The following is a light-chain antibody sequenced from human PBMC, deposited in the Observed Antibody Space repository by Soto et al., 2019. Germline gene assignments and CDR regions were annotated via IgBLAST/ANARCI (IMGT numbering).Light chain of an antibody. V-gene: IGKV3-11*01. Sequence: IVLTQSPATLSLSPGETATFSCRASQSISRYLAWYQQKPGQAPRLLIYDASIRATGIPARFRGGGSETDFTLTISSLAPEDFAIYYCQQRGTWPRVTFGGGTKVEIK. CDR3: QQRGTWPRVT. J-gene: IGKJ4*01. CDR1: QSISRY. CDR2: DAS.